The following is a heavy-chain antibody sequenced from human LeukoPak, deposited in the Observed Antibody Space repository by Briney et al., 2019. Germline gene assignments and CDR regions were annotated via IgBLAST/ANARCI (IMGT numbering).Heavy chain of an antibody. Sequence: SVKVSCKASGYTFTSYGISWVRQAPGQGLEWMGGIIPIFGTANYAQKFQDRVTITADESTSTAYMELSSLRSEDTAIYYCATRKVPAAIRTDYYCYCMDVWGQGTTVTVSS. D-gene: IGHD2-2*02. CDR1: GYTFTSYG. V-gene: IGHV1-69*13. CDR2: IIPIFGTA. CDR3: ATRKVPAAIRTDYYCYCMDV. J-gene: IGHJ6*02.